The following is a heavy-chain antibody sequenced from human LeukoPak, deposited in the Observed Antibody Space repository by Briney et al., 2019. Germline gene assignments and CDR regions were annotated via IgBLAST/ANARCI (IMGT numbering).Heavy chain of an antibody. D-gene: IGHD3-22*01. CDR2: MGVTGDT. V-gene: IGHV3-13*01. Sequence: GGSLRLSCAASGFTFSMYEMHWVRHPTGKGLEWVSVMGVTGDTYYSASVKGRFLISRESAKTSVDLQMNSLSPGDTAVYYCARLSITMRHWDVWGQGTSVTVSS. CDR3: ARLSITMRHWDV. CDR1: GFTFSMYE. J-gene: IGHJ6*02.